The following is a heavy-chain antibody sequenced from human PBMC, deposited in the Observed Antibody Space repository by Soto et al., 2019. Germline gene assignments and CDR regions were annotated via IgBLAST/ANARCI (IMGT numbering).Heavy chain of an antibody. D-gene: IGHD2-2*02. CDR2: INPSGGST. CDR3: AREIVTAAIRNYYYYGMDV. CDR1: GYTFTSYY. J-gene: IGHJ6*02. V-gene: IGHV1-46*01. Sequence: ASVKVSCKASGYTFTSYYMHWVRQAPGQGLEWMGIINPSGGSTSYAQKFQGRVTMTRDTSTSTVYMELSSLRSEDTAVYYCAREIVTAAIRNYYYYGMDVWGQGTTVTVS.